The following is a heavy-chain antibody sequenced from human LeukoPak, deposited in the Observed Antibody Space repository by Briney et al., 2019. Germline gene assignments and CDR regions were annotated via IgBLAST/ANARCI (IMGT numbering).Heavy chain of an antibody. CDR2: IYFSGST. CDR1: GGSISIYY. CDR3: ARTSHPHGSSWLFDY. D-gene: IGHD6-13*01. V-gene: IGHV4-59*01. Sequence: SETLSLTCTVSGGSISIYYWSWIRQPPGKGLEWIGYIYFSGSTNYNPSLKSRVTISVDTSRNQFSLQLSSVTAADTAVYYCARTSHPHGSSWLFDYWGQGTLVTVSS. J-gene: IGHJ4*02.